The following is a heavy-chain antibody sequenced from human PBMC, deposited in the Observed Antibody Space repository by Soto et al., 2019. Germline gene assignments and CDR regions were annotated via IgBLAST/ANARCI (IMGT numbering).Heavy chain of an antibody. Sequence: QVQLVQSGAEVKKPGASVKVSCKASGYTFTSYGISWVRQAPGQGLEWMGWISAYNGNTNYAQKLQGRVTMTTDTSTRTGYMELRSRRSDDTAVYYCARDWAAAGPLDYWGQGTLVTVSS. J-gene: IGHJ4*02. CDR2: ISAYNGNT. D-gene: IGHD6-13*01. V-gene: IGHV1-18*01. CDR3: ARDWAAAGPLDY. CDR1: GYTFTSYG.